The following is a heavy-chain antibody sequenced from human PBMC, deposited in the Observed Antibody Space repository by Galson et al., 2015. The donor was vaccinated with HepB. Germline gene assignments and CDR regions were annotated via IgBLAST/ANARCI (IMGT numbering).Heavy chain of an antibody. J-gene: IGHJ6*02. V-gene: IGHV2-70*01. CDR3: ARSRSTIFGVVTDYYYGMDV. CDR2: IDWDDDK. Sequence: ALVKPTQTLTLTCTFSGFSLSTSGMCVSWIRQPPGKALEWLALIDWDDDKYYSTSLKTRLTISKDTSKNQVVLTMTNMDPVDTATYYCARSRSTIFGVVTDYYYGMDVWGQGTTVTVSS. D-gene: IGHD3-3*01. CDR1: GFSLSTSGMC.